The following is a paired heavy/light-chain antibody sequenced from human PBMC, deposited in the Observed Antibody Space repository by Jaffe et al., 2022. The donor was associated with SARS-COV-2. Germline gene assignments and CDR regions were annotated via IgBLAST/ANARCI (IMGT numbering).Light chain of an antibody. J-gene: IGLJ2*01. CDR2: DVS. V-gene: IGLV2-14*01. CDR3: SSYTSSNTLV. CDR1: TIDVVGFNY. Sequence: QSALTQPASVSGSPGQSITISCTGTTIDVVGFNYVSWYQQHPGKAPKLIIYDVSNRPSGVSNRFSGSKSGNTASLTISGLQAEDEADYYCSSYTSSNTLVFGGGTKLTVL.
Heavy chain of an antibody. CDR1: GFIFSSYG. CDR3: ARGREGYDFWTGYYSSFDY. D-gene: IGHD3-3*01. V-gene: IGHV3-33*01. J-gene: IGHJ4*02. Sequence: QVQLVESGGGVVQPGRSLRLSCAASGFIFSSYGMHWVRQAPGKGLEWVAVIWYDGSNKYYADSVKGRFTISRDNSKNTLYLQMNSLRAEDTAVYYCARGREGYDFWTGYYSSFDYWGQGTLVTVSS. CDR2: IWYDGSNK.